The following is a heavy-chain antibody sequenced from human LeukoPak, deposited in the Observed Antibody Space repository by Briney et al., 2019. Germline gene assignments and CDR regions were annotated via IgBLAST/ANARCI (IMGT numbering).Heavy chain of an antibody. V-gene: IGHV4-39*07. D-gene: IGHD3-9*01. CDR2: IYYSGST. J-gene: IGHJ6*03. CDR1: GGSISSSSYY. CDR3: AREYYDILTGLWDYYYYYYMDV. Sequence: SETLSLTCTVSGGSISSSSYYWGWIRQPPGKGLEWIGSIYYSGSTYYNPSLKSRVTISVDTSKNQFSLKLSSVTAADTAVYYCAREYYDILTGLWDYYYYYYMDVWGKGTTVTVSS.